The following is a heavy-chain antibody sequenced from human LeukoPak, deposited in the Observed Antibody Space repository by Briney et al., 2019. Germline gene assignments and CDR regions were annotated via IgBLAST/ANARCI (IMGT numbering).Heavy chain of an antibody. CDR1: GGSIRSYY. CDR3: ARDKSSSGWYERYYYYMDV. V-gene: IGHV4-59*12. Sequence: SETLSLTCTVSGGSIRSYYWSWIRQPPGKGLEWIGDIYYSGSTNYNPSLKSRVTISVDTSKNQFSLKLSSVTASDTAVYYCARDKSSSGWYERYYYYMDVWGKGTTVTVSS. D-gene: IGHD6-19*01. J-gene: IGHJ6*03. CDR2: IYYSGST.